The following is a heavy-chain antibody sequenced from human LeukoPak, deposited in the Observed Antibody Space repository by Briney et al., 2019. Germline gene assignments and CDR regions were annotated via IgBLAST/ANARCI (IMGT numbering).Heavy chain of an antibody. CDR3: ATEVYRKLNGYCSSTSCYTLGNKTD. V-gene: IGHV1-46*01. CDR1: GYTFTSYY. Sequence: EASVKVSCKASGYTFTSYYMHWVRQAPGQGLEWMGIINPSGGSTSYAQKFQGRVTMTRDTSTSTVYMELSSLRSEDTAVYYCATEVYRKLNGYCSSTSCYTLGNKTDWGQGTLVTVSS. D-gene: IGHD2-2*02. CDR2: INPSGGST. J-gene: IGHJ4*02.